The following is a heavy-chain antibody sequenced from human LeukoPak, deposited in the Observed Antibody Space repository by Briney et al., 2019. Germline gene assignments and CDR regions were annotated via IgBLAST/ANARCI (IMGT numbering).Heavy chain of an antibody. J-gene: IGHJ3*02. CDR3: ARDKGSWGTGDAFDI. D-gene: IGHD7-27*01. CDR1: GFTFSSYS. CDR2: ISSSSTFI. Sequence: SGGSLRLSCAASGFTFSSYSMNWVRQAPGKGLEWVSSISSSSTFIYYADPLKGRFTISRDSAKNSLYLQMNSLRDEDTAVYYCARDKGSWGTGDAFDIWGQGTMVTVSS. V-gene: IGHV3-21*01.